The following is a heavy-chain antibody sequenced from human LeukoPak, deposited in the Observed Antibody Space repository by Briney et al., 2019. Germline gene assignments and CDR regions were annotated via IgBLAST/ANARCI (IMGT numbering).Heavy chain of an antibody. Sequence: PSETLSLTCTVSGGSISRYYWSWIRQPPGKGLDWIGYIYYSGSTNYNPSLKSRVTISVDTSKNQFSLKMSSVTAADTAVYYCARNSGTHAFDIWGQGTMVTVSS. V-gene: IGHV4-59*01. J-gene: IGHJ3*02. CDR3: ARNSGTHAFDI. D-gene: IGHD1-14*01. CDR2: IYYSGST. CDR1: GGSISRYY.